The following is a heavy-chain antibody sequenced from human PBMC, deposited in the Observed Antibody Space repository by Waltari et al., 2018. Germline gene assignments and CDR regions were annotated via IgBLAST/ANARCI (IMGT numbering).Heavy chain of an antibody. Sequence: EEQLVQSEAEVKKVGESLRISCRVSGYSFISYWVGWVRQMPGKGLEFMGIIYPGDSDTRYSPSFQGQVTISVDKSLTTAHLQWTSLKASDTAMYYCARSRSVGASYPHYDLFDLWGQGTLVTVSA. CDR3: ARSRSVGASYPHYDLFDL. D-gene: IGHD3-3*01. V-gene: IGHV5-51*01. CDR2: IYPGDSDT. CDR1: GYSFISYW. J-gene: IGHJ4*02.